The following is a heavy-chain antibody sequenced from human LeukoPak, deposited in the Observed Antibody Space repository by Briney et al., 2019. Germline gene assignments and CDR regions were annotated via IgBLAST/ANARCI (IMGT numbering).Heavy chain of an antibody. CDR2: ISGPGGTT. Sequence: PGGSLRLSCVVSGFTLSTHAMTWVRQAPGKGLERVSDISGPGGTTYYAASVKGRFTISRDNSKNTLFLQMNSLRAEDTAVYYCATGIVVVIASRDYWGQGTLVTVSS. V-gene: IGHV3-23*01. CDR3: ATGIVVVIASRDY. CDR1: GFTLSTHA. D-gene: IGHD2-21*01. J-gene: IGHJ4*02.